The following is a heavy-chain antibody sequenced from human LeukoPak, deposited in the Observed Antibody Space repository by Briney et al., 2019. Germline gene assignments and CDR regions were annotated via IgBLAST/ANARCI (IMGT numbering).Heavy chain of an antibody. CDR2: INPNSGGT. V-gene: IGHV1-2*02. J-gene: IGHJ4*02. CDR1: GYTFTGYY. CDR3: AVGGIVATISSGRYDFDY. Sequence: GASVKVYCKASGYTFTGYYMHWVRQAPGQGLEWMGWINPNSGGTNYAQKFQGRVTMTRDTSISTAYMELSRLRSDDTAVYYCAVGGIVATISSGRYDFDYWGQGTLVTVSS. D-gene: IGHD5-12*01.